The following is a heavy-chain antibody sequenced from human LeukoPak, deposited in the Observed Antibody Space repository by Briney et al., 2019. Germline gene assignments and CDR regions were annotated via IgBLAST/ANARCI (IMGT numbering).Heavy chain of an antibody. J-gene: IGHJ4*02. CDR3: AKDLGYGDYVVYDY. CDR1: GFTFSSYA. Sequence: GGSLRLSCAASGFTFSSYAMSWVRQAPGKGLEWVSAISGSGGSTYYADSVKGRFTISRDNSKNTLYQQMNSLRAEDTAVYYCAKDLGYGDYVVYDYWGQGTLVTVSS. D-gene: IGHD4-17*01. V-gene: IGHV3-23*01. CDR2: ISGSGGST.